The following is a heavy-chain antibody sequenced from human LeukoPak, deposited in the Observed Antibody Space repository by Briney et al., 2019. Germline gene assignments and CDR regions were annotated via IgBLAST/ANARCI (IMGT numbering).Heavy chain of an antibody. Sequence: SSETLSLTCNVSGALISSYYWSWIRQPPGKGLEWIGYISYSGGTNYNPSLKSRVTISVDMSKNHFSLRLSSVTAADTAAYYCAKQDRGTGIAAGLDYWGQGTLVTVSS. CDR2: ISYSGGT. V-gene: IGHV4-59*08. CDR3: AKQDRGTGIAAGLDY. D-gene: IGHD6-13*01. J-gene: IGHJ4*02. CDR1: GALISSYY.